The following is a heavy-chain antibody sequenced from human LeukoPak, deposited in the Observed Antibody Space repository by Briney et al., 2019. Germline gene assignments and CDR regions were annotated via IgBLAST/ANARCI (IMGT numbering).Heavy chain of an antibody. CDR3: ARGWYYYDSSGRNEYFQH. CDR2: IYSGGST. J-gene: IGHJ1*01. D-gene: IGHD3-22*01. CDR1: GFTFSSYW. V-gene: IGHV3-66*01. Sequence: PGGSLRLSCAASGFTFSSYWMSWVRQAPGKGLEWVSVIYSGGSTYYADSVKGRFTISRDNSKNTLYLQMNSLRAEDTAVYYCARGWYYYDSSGRNEYFQHWGQGTLVTVSS.